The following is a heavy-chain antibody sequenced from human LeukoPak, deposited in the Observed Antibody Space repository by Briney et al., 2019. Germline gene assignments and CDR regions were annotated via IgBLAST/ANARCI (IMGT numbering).Heavy chain of an antibody. J-gene: IGHJ6*03. CDR1: GYTFTGYY. D-gene: IGHD6-25*01. Sequence: SVKVSCKASGYTFTGYYMHWVRQAPGQGLEWMGGIIPIFGTANYAQKFQGRVTITTDESTSTAYMELSSLRSEDTAVYYCAREGGIAADYYYYMDVWGKGTTVTVSS. CDR2: IIPIFGTA. V-gene: IGHV1-69*05. CDR3: AREGGIAADYYYYMDV.